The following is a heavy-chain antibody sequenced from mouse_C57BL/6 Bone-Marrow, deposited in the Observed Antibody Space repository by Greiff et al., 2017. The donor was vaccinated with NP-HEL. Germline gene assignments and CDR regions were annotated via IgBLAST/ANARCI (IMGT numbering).Heavy chain of an antibody. CDR1: GFNIKDDY. Sequence: DVKLQESGAELVRPGASVKLSCTASGFNIKDDYMHWVKQRPEQGLEWIGWIDPENGDTEYASKFQGKATITADTSSNTAYLQLSSLTSEDTAVYYCTITTVVADMDYWGQGTSVTVSS. CDR3: TITTVVADMDY. CDR2: IDPENGDT. J-gene: IGHJ4*01. V-gene: IGHV14-4*01. D-gene: IGHD1-1*01.